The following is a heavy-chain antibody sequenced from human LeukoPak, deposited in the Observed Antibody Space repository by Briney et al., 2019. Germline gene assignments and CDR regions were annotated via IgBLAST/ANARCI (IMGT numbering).Heavy chain of an antibody. CDR3: ATQGIDYYDSSGNYFDY. D-gene: IGHD3-22*01. Sequence: SETLSLTCTVSGGSISSYYWSWVRQPPGKGLEWIGYIYYSGSTNYNPSLKSRVTISVDTSKNQFSLKLTSVTAADTAVYYCATQGIDYYDSSGNYFDYWGQGTLVTVSS. J-gene: IGHJ4*02. V-gene: IGHV4-59*12. CDR2: IYYSGST. CDR1: GGSISSYY.